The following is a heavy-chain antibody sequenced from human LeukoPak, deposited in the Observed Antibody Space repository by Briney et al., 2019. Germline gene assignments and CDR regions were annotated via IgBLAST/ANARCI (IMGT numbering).Heavy chain of an antibody. V-gene: IGHV3-7*01. CDR2: IKEDGSEK. J-gene: IGHJ4*02. CDR1: GFTFSSYW. CDR3: AKEKDDILTSYSLDY. Sequence: GGSLRLSCAASGFTFSSYWMTWVRQAPGKGLEWVANIKEDGSEKYYVDSVKGRFTISRDNSKNTLYLQMNSLRAEDTAVYYCAKEKDDILTSYSLDYWGQGTLVTVSS. D-gene: IGHD3-9*01.